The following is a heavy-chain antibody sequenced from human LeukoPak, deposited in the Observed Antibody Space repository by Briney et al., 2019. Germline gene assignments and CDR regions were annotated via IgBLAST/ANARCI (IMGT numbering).Heavy chain of an antibody. CDR1: GGTFSSYA. Sequence: SVKVSCKVSGGTFSSYAISWVRQAPGQGLEWMGGIIPIFGTANYAQKFQGRVTITADESTSTAYMELSSLRSEDTAVYYCARVGHYYDSSGYEDWGQGTLVTVSS. CDR3: ARVGHYYDSSGYED. J-gene: IGHJ4*02. V-gene: IGHV1-69*13. D-gene: IGHD3-22*01. CDR2: IIPIFGTA.